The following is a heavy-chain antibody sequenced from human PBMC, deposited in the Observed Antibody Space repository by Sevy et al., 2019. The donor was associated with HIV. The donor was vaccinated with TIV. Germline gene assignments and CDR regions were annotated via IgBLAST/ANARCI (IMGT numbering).Heavy chain of an antibody. Sequence: GGSLRLSCAASGFTFSSYDMHWVRQATGKGLEWVSAIGTAGDTYYPGSVKGRFTISRENAKNSLYLQMNSLRAGDTAVYYCATALRGGSMDYYYGMGVWGQGTTVTGSS. CDR1: GFTFSSYD. CDR2: IGTAGDT. D-gene: IGHD3-10*01. CDR3: ATALRGGSMDYYYGMGV. V-gene: IGHV3-13*01. J-gene: IGHJ6*02.